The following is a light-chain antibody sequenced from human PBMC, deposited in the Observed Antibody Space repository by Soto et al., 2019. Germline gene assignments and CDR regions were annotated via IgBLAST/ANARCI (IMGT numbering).Light chain of an antibody. V-gene: IGKV3-15*01. Sequence: EIVMTQSPATLSVSPGERATLSCRASQSVKINLAWYQQKPGQAPRLLIYGAFTRATGIPARFSGSGSGTDFTLTISNLQSEDFAVYYCQQYNNWPPITFGQGTRLEMK. CDR3: QQYNNWPPIT. CDR1: QSVKIN. CDR2: GAF. J-gene: IGKJ5*01.